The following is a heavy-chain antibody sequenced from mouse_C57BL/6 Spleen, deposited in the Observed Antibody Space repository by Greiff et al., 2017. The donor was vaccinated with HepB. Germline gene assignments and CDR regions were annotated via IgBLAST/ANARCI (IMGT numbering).Heavy chain of an antibody. J-gene: IGHJ1*03. V-gene: IGHV1-69*01. CDR3: VRLIGDGYPWYLDV. CDR1: GYTFTSYW. CDR2: IDPSDSYT. Sequence: QVQLQQPGAELVMPGASVKLSCKASGYTFTSYWMHWVKQRPGQGLEWIGEIDPSDSYTNYNQKFKGKSTLTVDKSSSTAYMQLSSLTSEDSAVYYCVRLIGDGYPWYLDVWGTGTTVTVSS. D-gene: IGHD2-3*01.